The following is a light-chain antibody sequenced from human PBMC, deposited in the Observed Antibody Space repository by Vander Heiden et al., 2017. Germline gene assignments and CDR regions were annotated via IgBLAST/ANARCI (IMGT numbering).Light chain of an antibody. J-gene: IGLJ2*01. CDR1: SSDVGSYNL. Sequence: QSALTQPASVSESPGQSITIPCTGTSSDVGSYNLVSWYQQHPGKAPKLMIYEVSKRPSGVSNRFSGSKSGNTASLTISGLQAEDEADYYCCSYAGSSTPVVFVGGTKLTVL. CDR2: EVS. CDR3: CSYAGSSTPVV. V-gene: IGLV2-23*02.